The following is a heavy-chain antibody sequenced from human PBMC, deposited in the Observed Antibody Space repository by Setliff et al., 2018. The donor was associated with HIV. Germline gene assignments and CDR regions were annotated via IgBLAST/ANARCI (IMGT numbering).Heavy chain of an antibody. V-gene: IGHV4-34*01. CDR2: INHSGST. J-gene: IGHJ4*02. Sequence: SETLSLTCAVFGGSFTDIAGSFPDYYWSWIRQPPGKGLEWIGEINHSGSTHYNPSLKSRFTISVDTSKNQFSLKVTSVTAADTAVYYCARQVPAPGVAVTPIDYWGQGTLVTVSS. D-gene: IGHD3-22*01. CDR1: GGSFTDIAGSFPDYY. CDR3: ARQVPAPGVAVTPIDY.